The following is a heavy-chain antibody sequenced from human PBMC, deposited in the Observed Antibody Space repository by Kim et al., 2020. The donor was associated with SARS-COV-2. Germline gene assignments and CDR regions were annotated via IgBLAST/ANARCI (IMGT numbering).Heavy chain of an antibody. V-gene: IGHV3-66*01. Sequence: GGSLRLSCAASGFIVSRNYMSWFRQDPGKGLEWLSVIYSGDKTYYVESVKVRLNISRDNSKNTLYLQMSSLRVEDTAVHYCPTNLAAAGVVWGQGTLAT. CDR1: GFIVSRNY. J-gene: IGHJ4*02. CDR3: PTNLAAAGVV. D-gene: IGHD6-13*01. CDR2: IYSGDKT.